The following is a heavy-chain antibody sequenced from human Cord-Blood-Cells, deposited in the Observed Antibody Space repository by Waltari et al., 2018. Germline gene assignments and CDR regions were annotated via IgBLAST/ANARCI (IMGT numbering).Heavy chain of an antibody. D-gene: IGHD3-16*02. J-gene: IGHJ4*02. V-gene: IGHV3-48*02. CDR3: ARDSRVGGIIGY. CDR1: GFTFSSYS. CDR2: ISSSSSTI. Sequence: EVQLVESGGGLVQPGVSLRPSCAASGFTFSSYSMIWVRQAPGKGLGWVSYISSSSSTIYYADSVKGRFTIARDNAKNSLYLQMNSLRDEDTAVYYCARDSRVGGIIGYWGQGTLVTVSS.